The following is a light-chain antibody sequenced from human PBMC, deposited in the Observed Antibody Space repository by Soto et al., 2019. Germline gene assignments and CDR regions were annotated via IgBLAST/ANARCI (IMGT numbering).Light chain of an antibody. CDR2: EVS. CDR1: SSDVGGYKY. Sequence: QAVVTQPASVSGSPGQSITISCTGTSSDVGGYKYVSWYQQHPGKAPKLMIYEVSNRPSGVSNRFSGSKSGNTASLTISGLQAEDEADYYCSSYTSSGLVVFGGGTKLTVL. J-gene: IGLJ2*01. CDR3: SSYTSSGLVV. V-gene: IGLV2-14*01.